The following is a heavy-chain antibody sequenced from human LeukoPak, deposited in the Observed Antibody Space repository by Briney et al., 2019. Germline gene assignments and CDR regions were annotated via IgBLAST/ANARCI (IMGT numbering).Heavy chain of an antibody. J-gene: IGHJ4*02. CDR3: ARDIDYGDYPTY. CDR2: IIPIFGTA. CDR1: GGTFSSYA. Sequence: ASVKVSCKASGGTFSSYAISWVRQAPGQGLEWMGGIIPIFGTANYAQKFQGRVTITADESTSTAYMELSSLRSEDTAVYYCARDIDYGDYPTYWGQGTLVTVSS. D-gene: IGHD4-17*01. V-gene: IGHV1-69*13.